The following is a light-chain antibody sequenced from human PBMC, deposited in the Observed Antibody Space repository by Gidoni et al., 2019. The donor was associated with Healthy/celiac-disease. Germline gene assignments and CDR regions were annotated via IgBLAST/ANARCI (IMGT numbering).Light chain of an antibody. V-gene: IGKV1-12*02. CDR1: QCISRW. J-gene: IGKJ1*01. CDR2: AAS. CDR3: QQANSFPWT. Sequence: DIQMTQSPSSVSASVGDRVTITCRASQCISRWLAWYQQKPGKAPKLLIYAASSLQSGIPSRFIGSGYGTDFTLNISSLQPEYFATYYCQQANSFPWTFGQGTKVEIK.